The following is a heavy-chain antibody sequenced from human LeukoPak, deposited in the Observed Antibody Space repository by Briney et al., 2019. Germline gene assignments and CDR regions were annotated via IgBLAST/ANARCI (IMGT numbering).Heavy chain of an antibody. CDR1: GFTFSSYG. CDR2: IRYDGSNK. CDR3: AKAAGRYSSGWDFDY. Sequence: GESLRLSCAASGFTFSSYGMHWVRQAPGKGLEWVAFIRYDGSNKYYADSVKGRFTISRDNSKNTLYLQMNSLRAEDTAVYYCAKAAGRYSSGWDFDYWGQGTLVTVSS. J-gene: IGHJ4*02. D-gene: IGHD6-19*01. V-gene: IGHV3-30*02.